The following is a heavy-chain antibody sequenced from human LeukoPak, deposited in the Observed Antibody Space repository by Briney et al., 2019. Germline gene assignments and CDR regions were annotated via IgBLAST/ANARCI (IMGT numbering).Heavy chain of an antibody. V-gene: IGHV4-59*01. CDR2: IYYSGST. D-gene: IGHD3-10*02. CDR3: ARSTGSTMFIDY. Sequence: SETLSLTCTVSGGSISSYYWSWIRQPPGKGLEWIGYIYYSGSTNYNPSLKSRVTISVDTSKNQFFLKLSSVTAADTAVYYCARSTGSTMFIDYWGQGTLVTVSS. CDR1: GGSISSYY. J-gene: IGHJ4*02.